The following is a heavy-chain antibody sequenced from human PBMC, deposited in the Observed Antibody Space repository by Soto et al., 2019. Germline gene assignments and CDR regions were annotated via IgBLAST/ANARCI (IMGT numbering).Heavy chain of an antibody. CDR2: IYYSGST. J-gene: IGHJ3*02. V-gene: IGHV4-31*03. CDR1: GGSISSGGYY. Sequence: QVQLQESGPGLVKPSQTLSLTCTVSGGSISSGGYYWSWIRQHPGKGLEWIGYIYYSGSTYYNPSLKSRVTISVDTSKNQFSLKLSSVTAADTAVYYCARDNLAEGYCSSTSCYSRRTEAFDIWGQGTMVTVSS. CDR3: ARDNLAEGYCSSTSCYSRRTEAFDI. D-gene: IGHD2-2*01.